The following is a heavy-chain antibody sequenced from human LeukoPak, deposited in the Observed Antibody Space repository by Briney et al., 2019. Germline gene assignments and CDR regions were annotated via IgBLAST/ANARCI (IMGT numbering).Heavy chain of an antibody. CDR3: ARIKEYGFDI. V-gene: IGHV3-7*01. CDR1: GFTFSSYW. CDR2: IKQDGSEK. J-gene: IGHJ3*02. D-gene: IGHD3-10*01. Sequence: GGSLRLSCVASGFTFSSYWMSWVRQAPGKGLEWVANIKQDGSEKYYVDSVKGRFTISRDNAKNSLYLQMNSLRAEDTAVYSCARIKEYGFDIWGQGTMVTVSS.